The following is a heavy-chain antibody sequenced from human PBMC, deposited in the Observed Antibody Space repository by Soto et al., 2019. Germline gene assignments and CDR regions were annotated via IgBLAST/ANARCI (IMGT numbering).Heavy chain of an antibody. D-gene: IGHD2-8*01. CDR1: GFTFSTSA. V-gene: IGHV3-30*01. Sequence: HVQLVESGGGVVQHGRSLRLSCAASGFTFSTSAMHWVREAPGKGLEWVAVISYDGTNEHYEDSVKGRFTVSRDNSRNTLSLQMNSLRPEDTAMYYCVASVFSFDYWGQGSLVTVSS. CDR3: VASVFSFDY. CDR2: ISYDGTNE. J-gene: IGHJ4*02.